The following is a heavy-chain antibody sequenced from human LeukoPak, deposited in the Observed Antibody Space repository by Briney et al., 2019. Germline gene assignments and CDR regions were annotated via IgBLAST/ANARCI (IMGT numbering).Heavy chain of an antibody. J-gene: IGHJ4*02. V-gene: IGHV3-23*01. CDR1: GFTFSSYA. CDR3: AKDRLGSSWYYFDY. D-gene: IGHD6-13*01. Sequence: PGGSLRLSCAASGFTFSSYAMSWVRQAPGKGLEWVSAISGSGGSTYYADSVKGRFTISRDNSKDTLNLQMNSLRAEDTAVYYCAKDRLGSSWYYFDYWGQGTLVTVSS. CDR2: ISGSGGST.